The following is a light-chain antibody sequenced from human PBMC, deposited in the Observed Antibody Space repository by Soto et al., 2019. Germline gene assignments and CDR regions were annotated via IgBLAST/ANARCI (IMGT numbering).Light chain of an antibody. CDR2: DAS. CDR3: QQYDVVPFT. Sequence: DIQMTQSPSSLSASVGDRVTITCQASQDTNNYLHWFQQKPGKAPKLLIYDASNLETGVPSRFSGSGSGTDFTFTISSLQPEDIATYYCQQYDVVPFTFGQGTKLEIK. CDR1: QDTNNY. V-gene: IGKV1-33*01. J-gene: IGKJ2*01.